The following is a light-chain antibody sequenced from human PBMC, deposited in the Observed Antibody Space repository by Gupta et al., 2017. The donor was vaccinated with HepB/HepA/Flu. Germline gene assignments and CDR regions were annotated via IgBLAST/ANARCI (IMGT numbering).Light chain of an antibody. J-gene: IGLJ2*01. CDR2: DVS. CDR3: SSDTSSSTPVV. CDR1: SSDVGGYNY. V-gene: IGLV2-14*01. Sequence: QSALTQPDSVSGSPGQSITIYCTGSSSDVGGYNYVSWYQQHPGKAPKLMIYDVSNRPSGVSNRFSGSKSGNTASLTISWLQAEDEADYYCSSDTSSSTPVVFGEVTKLTVL.